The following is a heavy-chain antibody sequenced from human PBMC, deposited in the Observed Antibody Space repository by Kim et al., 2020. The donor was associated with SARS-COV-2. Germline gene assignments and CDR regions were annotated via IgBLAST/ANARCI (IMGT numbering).Heavy chain of an antibody. CDR2: ISSSGSTI. V-gene: IGHV3-11*01. J-gene: IGHJ3*02. D-gene: IGHD3-9*01. CDR3: ARGVDVSLRYFDWLLRGAFDI. CDR1: GFTFSDYY. Sequence: GGSLRLSCAASGFTFSDYYMSWIRQAPGKGLEWVSYISSSGSTIYYADSVKGRFTISRDNAKNSLYLKMNSLRAEDTAVYYCARGVDVSLRYFDWLLRGAFDIWGQGTMVTVSS.